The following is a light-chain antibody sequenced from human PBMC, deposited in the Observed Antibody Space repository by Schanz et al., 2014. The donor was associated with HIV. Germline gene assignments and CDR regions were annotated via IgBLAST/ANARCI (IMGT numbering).Light chain of an antibody. Sequence: QSALTQPASVSGSPGQSITISCTGTSSDVGSYNLVSWYQQHPGKAPKLMIYEGSKRPSGVSNRFSGSKSGNTASLAITGLQAEDEADYYCLSYDTSLPSSVFGGGTKLTVL. V-gene: IGLV2-14*02. CDR1: SSDVGSYNL. J-gene: IGLJ3*02. CDR2: EGS. CDR3: LSYDTSLPSSV.